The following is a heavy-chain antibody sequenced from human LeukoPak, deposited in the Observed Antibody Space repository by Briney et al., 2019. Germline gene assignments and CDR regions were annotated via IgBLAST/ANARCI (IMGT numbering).Heavy chain of an antibody. CDR1: GGSISSGGYY. J-gene: IGHJ4*02. D-gene: IGHD6-13*01. CDR3: ARDRGAAAGIFDY. Sequence: SQTLSLTCTVSGGSISSGGYYWSWTRQHPGKGLDWIGCIYYSGSTYYNPSLKSRVTISVDTSKNQFSLNLSSVTAADTAVYYCARDRGAAAGIFDYWGQGTLVTVSS. V-gene: IGHV4-31*03. CDR2: IYYSGST.